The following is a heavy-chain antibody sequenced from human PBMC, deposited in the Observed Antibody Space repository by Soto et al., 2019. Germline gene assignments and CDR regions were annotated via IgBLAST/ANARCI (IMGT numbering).Heavy chain of an antibody. CDR3: ARDPPDPYHVSSGFYTD. J-gene: IGHJ4*02. Sequence: EVQLVESGGGLVRPGGSLRLSCAASGFTVSSNYMSWVRQAPGKGLEWVSILYSGGNTHYADSVKGRFTISRHSSKNTLYLQMNSLRLEDTAVYFCARDPPDPYHVSSGFYTDWCQGTLVTVSS. CDR2: LYSGGNT. CDR1: GFTVSSNY. D-gene: IGHD3-22*01. V-gene: IGHV3-53*04.